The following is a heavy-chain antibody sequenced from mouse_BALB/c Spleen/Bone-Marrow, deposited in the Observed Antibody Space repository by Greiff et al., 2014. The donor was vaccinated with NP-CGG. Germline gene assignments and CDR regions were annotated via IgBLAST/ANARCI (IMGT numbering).Heavy chain of an antibody. CDR2: IYPASVNT. CDR1: GYTFTMYY. CDR3: ARALTGTWFAY. D-gene: IGHD4-1*01. Sequence: VQLQQSGPELVKPGASVKISCKASGYTFTMYYIHWVKQRPGQGLEWIGWIYPASVNTKYNEKFKDKATLTADKSSSTAYMQLSSLTSEDSAVYFCARALTGTWFAYWGQGTLVTVSA. V-gene: IGHV1S56*01. J-gene: IGHJ3*01.